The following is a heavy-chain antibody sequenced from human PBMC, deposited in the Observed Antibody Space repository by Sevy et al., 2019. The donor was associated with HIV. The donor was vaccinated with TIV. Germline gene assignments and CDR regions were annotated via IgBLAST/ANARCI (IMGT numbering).Heavy chain of an antibody. CDR1: GFTFSHAW. Sequence: GGSLRLSCAGSGFTFSHAWMTWVRQAPGKGLEWVGRIKSKTAGGTTDYSAPVKGRFTISRDDSETTMYLQMNSLKTEDTAVYYCTNEVYGDLSYGMDVWGQGTTVNVSS. V-gene: IGHV3-15*05. CDR2: IKSKTAGGTT. CDR3: TNEVYGDLSYGMDV. J-gene: IGHJ6*02. D-gene: IGHD4-17*01.